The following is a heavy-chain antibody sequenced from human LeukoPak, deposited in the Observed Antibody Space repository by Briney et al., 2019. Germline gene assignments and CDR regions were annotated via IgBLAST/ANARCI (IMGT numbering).Heavy chain of an antibody. CDR1: GGSLSSYY. D-gene: IGHD1-26*01. CDR3: AKGEGYSYNRYWLDP. V-gene: IGHV4-59*01. J-gene: IGHJ5*02. CDR2: IYYSGSS. Sequence: PSETLSLTCTVSGGSLSSYYWSWIRQPPGKGLEWIGYIYYSGSSGYNPSLQSRVTMSVDTSKNQFSLKLTSVTAADTAVYYCAKGEGYSYNRYWLDPWGQGTLVTVSS.